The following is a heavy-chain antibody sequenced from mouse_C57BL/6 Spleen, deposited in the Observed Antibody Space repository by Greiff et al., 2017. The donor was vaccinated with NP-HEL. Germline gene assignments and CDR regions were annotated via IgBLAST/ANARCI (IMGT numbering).Heavy chain of an antibody. Sequence: QVQLQQPGAELVKPGASVKLSCKASGYTFTSYWMHWVKQRPGQGLEWIGMIHPNSGSTNYNEKFKSKATLTVDKSSSTAYMQLSSLTSEDSAVYYCARPTLPRFTTVEGDYYAMDYWGQGTSVTVSS. CDR3: ARPTLPRFTTVEGDYYAMDY. J-gene: IGHJ4*01. V-gene: IGHV1-64*01. D-gene: IGHD1-1*01. CDR2: IHPNSGST. CDR1: GYTFTSYW.